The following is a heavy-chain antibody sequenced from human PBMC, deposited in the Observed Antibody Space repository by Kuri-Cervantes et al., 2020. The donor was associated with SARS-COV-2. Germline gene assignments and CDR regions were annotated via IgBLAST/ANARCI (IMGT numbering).Heavy chain of an antibody. CDR1: GYTLTGYY. Sequence: ASGKVSCKASGYTLTGYYMHWVRQAPGRGLEWMGWINPNSGGTNYAQKFQGRVTMTRDTSISTAYMELSRLRSDDTAVYYCARDQDIVVVVAATPGRGAFDIWGQGTMVTVSS. J-gene: IGHJ3*02. V-gene: IGHV1-2*02. D-gene: IGHD2-15*01. CDR2: INPNSGGT. CDR3: ARDQDIVVVVAATPGRGAFDI.